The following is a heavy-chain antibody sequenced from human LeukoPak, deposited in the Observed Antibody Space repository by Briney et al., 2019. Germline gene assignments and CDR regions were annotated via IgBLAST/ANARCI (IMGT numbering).Heavy chain of an antibody. CDR2: TYYRSKWFN. Sequence: SQTLSLTCAISGDSVSSNLIAWNWIRQSPSRGLEWLGRTYYRSKWFNEYAVSVRGRINVNLDTSTNQLSLQLHSVTPADTAVYYCARGRYSGFDFWGQGTMVTVSS. D-gene: IGHD1-14*01. CDR1: GDSVSSNLIA. J-gene: IGHJ3*01. V-gene: IGHV6-1*01. CDR3: ARGRYSGFDF.